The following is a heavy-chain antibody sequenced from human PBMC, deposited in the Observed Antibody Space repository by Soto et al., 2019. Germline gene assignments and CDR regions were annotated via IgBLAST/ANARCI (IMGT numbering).Heavy chain of an antibody. V-gene: IGHV4-30-2*01. CDR1: GGSISSGGYS. CDR2: IYHSGRT. CDR3: ARDQLEGNWFDP. J-gene: IGHJ5*02. Sequence: QLQLQESGSGLVRPSQTLSLTCAVSGGSISSGGYSWNWIRQPPGKGLEWIGYIYHSGRTLYNPSLKSLVTISVDKSKNQFSLKLSSVTAADTAVYYCARDQLEGNWFDPWGQGTLVTVSS. D-gene: IGHD1-1*01.